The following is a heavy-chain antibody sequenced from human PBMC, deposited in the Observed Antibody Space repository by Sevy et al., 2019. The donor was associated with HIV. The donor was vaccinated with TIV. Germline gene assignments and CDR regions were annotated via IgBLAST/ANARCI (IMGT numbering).Heavy chain of an antibody. D-gene: IGHD3-10*01. CDR1: GGSISSSSYY. CDR3: ARLDGGRGVINTPPG. Sequence: ETLSLTCTVSGGSISSSSYYWGWIRQPPGKGLEWIGSIYYSGSTYYNPSLKSRITISVDTSKNQFSLKLSAVTAADTAVYYCARLDGGRGVINTPPGWGQGTLVTVSS. CDR2: IYYSGST. V-gene: IGHV4-39*01. J-gene: IGHJ4*02.